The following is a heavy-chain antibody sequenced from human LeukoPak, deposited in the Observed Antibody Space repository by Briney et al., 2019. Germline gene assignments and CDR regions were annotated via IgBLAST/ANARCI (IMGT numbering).Heavy chain of an antibody. CDR1: GFTFSACS. J-gene: IGHJ4*02. Sequence: GGSLRLSCAASGFTFSACSMNWVRQAPGKGLEWVSGISSDSAYIYYADSVKGRFTVSRDNAKNSLSLRMSSLRAEDTAVYYCTRDGSGWSRDYWGQGTLVTVSS. CDR2: ISSDSAYI. V-gene: IGHV3-21*01. D-gene: IGHD2-15*01. CDR3: TRDGSGWSRDY.